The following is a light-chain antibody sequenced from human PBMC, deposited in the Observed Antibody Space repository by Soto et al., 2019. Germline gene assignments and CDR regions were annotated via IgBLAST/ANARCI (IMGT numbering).Light chain of an antibody. J-gene: IGLJ2*01. CDR2: STN. Sequence: QAVVTQEPSFSVSPGGTVTLTCGLTSGSVSTTYYPSWYQQTPGQAPRTLIYSTNIRSSGVPDRFSGSILGNKAALTITGAAADDAYDYHCMLDMGGGLLVFGGGTKVTVL. V-gene: IGLV8-61*01. CDR3: MLDMGGGLLV. CDR1: SGSVSTTYY.